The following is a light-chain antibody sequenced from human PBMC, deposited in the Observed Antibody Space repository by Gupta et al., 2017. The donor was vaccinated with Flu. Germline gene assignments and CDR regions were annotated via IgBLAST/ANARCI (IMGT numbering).Light chain of an antibody. CDR2: QDS. CDR3: QAWDSSSYV. J-gene: IGLJ1*01. Sequence: TCSGDKLGDKYACWYQQKPGQSPVLVNYQDSKRPSGIPERFSGSNSGNTATLTIGGTQAMDEADYYCQAWDSSSYVFGTGTKVTVL. V-gene: IGLV3-1*01. CDR1: KLGDKY.